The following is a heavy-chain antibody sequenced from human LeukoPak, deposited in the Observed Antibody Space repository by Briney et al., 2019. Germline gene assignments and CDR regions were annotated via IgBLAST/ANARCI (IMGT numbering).Heavy chain of an antibody. V-gene: IGHV3-74*03. CDR3: AREWRITGNCDY. CDR1: GFTFSTDW. CDR2: IKSDGSST. D-gene: IGHD1-14*01. Sequence: PGGSLRLSCAASGFTFSTDWMHWVRQAPGKGLEWVSRIKSDGSSTKYADSVTGRSTVSRDNAKNTLYLQMNSLRAEDTAVYYCAREWRITGNCDYWGQGTLVTVSS. J-gene: IGHJ4*02.